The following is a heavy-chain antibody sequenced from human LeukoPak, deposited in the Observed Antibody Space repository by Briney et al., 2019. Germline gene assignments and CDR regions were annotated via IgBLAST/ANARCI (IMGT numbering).Heavy chain of an antibody. J-gene: IGHJ4*02. D-gene: IGHD3-3*01. CDR1: GFTFSSHW. CDR3: ARALRFLEWLSSVDY. V-gene: IGHV3-7*04. Sequence: PGGSLRLSCAASGFTFSSHWMTWVRQAPGKGLEWVANIKPDGSDKDYVDSVKGRFTISRDNDKNSLYLQMNSLRAEDTAVYYCARALRFLEWLSSVDYWGQGTLVTVSS. CDR2: IKPDGSDK.